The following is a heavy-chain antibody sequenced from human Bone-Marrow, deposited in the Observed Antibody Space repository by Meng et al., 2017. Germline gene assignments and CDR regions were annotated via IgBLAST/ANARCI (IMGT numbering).Heavy chain of an antibody. CDR3: ARVWYYGSGSDFNAPAFDI. Sequence: SEPLSLTCPVPGGSLSRYYWSWIRQPAGKGLESIGRLYTSGSTHYNHSLKSRVTTSVDTSKNQFSLKLGSVTAADTAVYSCARVWYYGSGSDFNAPAFDIWGQGTMVTVSS. J-gene: IGHJ3*02. V-gene: IGHV4-4*07. CDR1: GGSLSRYY. D-gene: IGHD3-10*01. CDR2: LYTSGST.